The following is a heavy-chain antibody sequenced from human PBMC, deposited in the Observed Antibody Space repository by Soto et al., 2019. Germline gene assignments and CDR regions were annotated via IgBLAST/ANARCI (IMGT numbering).Heavy chain of an antibody. J-gene: IGHJ4*02. V-gene: IGHV1-3*01. CDR1: GYTFSSYA. CDR3: ARDTGDGTFDF. Sequence: SVKVSFKASGYTFSSYAMHWVRQAPGQRLERMGWINAGYGNTKSSQKFQDRVTISRDTSASTAYMELTSLRSEDTAVYYCARDTGDGTFDFWGQGTLVTVSS. D-gene: IGHD7-27*01. CDR2: INAGYGNT.